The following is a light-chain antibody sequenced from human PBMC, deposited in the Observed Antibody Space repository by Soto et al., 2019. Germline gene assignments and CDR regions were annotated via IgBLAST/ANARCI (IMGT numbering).Light chain of an antibody. Sequence: EIVLTQSPATLSLSPGARATLSCRASQSVSSYLAWYQQKPGQAPRLLIYDASNRATGIPARFSGSGSGTDFTLTISRLEPEDFAVYYCQQRSNWPTFGQGTRLEIK. V-gene: IGKV3-11*01. CDR1: QSVSSY. J-gene: IGKJ5*01. CDR2: DAS. CDR3: QQRSNWPT.